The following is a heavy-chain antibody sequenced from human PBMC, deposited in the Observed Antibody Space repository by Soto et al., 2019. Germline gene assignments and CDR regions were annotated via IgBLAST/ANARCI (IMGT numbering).Heavy chain of an antibody. J-gene: IGHJ4*02. CDR3: AKDFGSTWTFDY. CDR2: ISGSGGGT. D-gene: IGHD6-13*01. CDR1: GFTFRSYP. V-gene: IGHV3-23*01. Sequence: EVQLLDSGGGLVQPGGSLRLSCAASGFTFRSYPMAWVRQGPGKGLEWVSGISGSGGGTYYADSVKGRFTITRDNFKNTLYLQMNSLRAEDTAVYYGAKDFGSTWTFDYWGQGTLVTVSS.